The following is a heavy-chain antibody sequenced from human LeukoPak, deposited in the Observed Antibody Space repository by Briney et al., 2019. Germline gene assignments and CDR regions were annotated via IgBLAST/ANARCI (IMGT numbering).Heavy chain of an antibody. J-gene: IGHJ4*02. CDR2: IYYSGST. Sequence: SETLSLTCTVSGGSISSSSYYWGWIRQPPGKGLEWIGSIYYSGSTYYNPSLKSRVTISVDTSKNQFSLKLSSVTAADTAVYFCARSYGSGSYFDYWGQGTLVTVSS. V-gene: IGHV4-39*07. CDR3: ARSYGSGSYFDY. D-gene: IGHD3-10*01. CDR1: GGSISSSSYY.